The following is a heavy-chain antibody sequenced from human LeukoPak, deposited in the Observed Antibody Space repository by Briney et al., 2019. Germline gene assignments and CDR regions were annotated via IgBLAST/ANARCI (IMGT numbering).Heavy chain of an antibody. Sequence: SETLSLTCTVSGGSISSGGYYWSWIHQHPGKGLEWIGYIYYSGSTYYNPSLKSRVTISVDTSKNQFSLKLSSVTAADTAVYYCATELYGSGTGGAFDIWGQGTMVTVSS. CDR2: IYYSGST. CDR1: GGSISSGGYY. V-gene: IGHV4-31*03. CDR3: ATELYGSGTGGAFDI. D-gene: IGHD3-10*01. J-gene: IGHJ3*02.